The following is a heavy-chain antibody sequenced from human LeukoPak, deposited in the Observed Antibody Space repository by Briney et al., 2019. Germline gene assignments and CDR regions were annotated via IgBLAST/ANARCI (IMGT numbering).Heavy chain of an antibody. V-gene: IGHV4-61*02. D-gene: IGHD5-12*01. CDR3: ARDTLGYSGYGW. Sequence: SETLSLTCTVSGGSISSGSYYWSWIRQPAGKGLEWIGRIYTSGSTNYNPSLKSRDTISVDTSKNQFSLKLSSVTAADTAVYYCARDTLGYSGYGWWGQGTLVTVSS. CDR1: GGSISSGSYY. J-gene: IGHJ4*02. CDR2: IYTSGST.